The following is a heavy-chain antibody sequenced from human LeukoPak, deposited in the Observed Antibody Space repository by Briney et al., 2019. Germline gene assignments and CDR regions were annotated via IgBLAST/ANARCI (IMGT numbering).Heavy chain of an antibody. V-gene: IGHV3-64*01. D-gene: IGHD3-22*01. J-gene: IGHJ4*02. CDR1: GFSFSNYA. Sequence: GGSLRLSCAASGFSFSNYAMHWVRQAPGKGLECVSAINSIGVDTYYANSVKRRFTISKDNSKNPLYLQMGSLRAEDMAVYYCARSGYYDSTGYLDYWGQGTLVTVSS. CDR2: INSIGVDT. CDR3: ARSGYYDSTGYLDY.